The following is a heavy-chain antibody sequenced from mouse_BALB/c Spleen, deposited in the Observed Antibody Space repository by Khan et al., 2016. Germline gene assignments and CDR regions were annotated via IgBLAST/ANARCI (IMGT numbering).Heavy chain of an antibody. CDR1: GYTFTTAG. D-gene: IGHD2-1*01. CDR2: INTHFGVP. J-gene: IGHJ2*01. V-gene: IGHV9-4*02. CDR3: ARTVGNYGYFDY. Sequence: QIQLVQSGPELKKPGETVRISCKASGYTFTTAGMQWVQKMPGKGLKWIGWINTHFGVPKYAEDFKGQFAFSLETSASTAYLQIRNLKNEDTATYFCARTVGNYGYFDYWGQGTTLTVSS.